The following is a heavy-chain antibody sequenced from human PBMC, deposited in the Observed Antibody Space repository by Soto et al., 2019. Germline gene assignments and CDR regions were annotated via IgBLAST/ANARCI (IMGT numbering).Heavy chain of an antibody. CDR1: GYTFTSYG. J-gene: IGHJ6*03. CDR2: ISAYNGNT. D-gene: IGHD3-3*01. Sequence: ASVKVSCKASGYTFTSYGISWVRQAPGQGLEWMGWISAYNGNTNYAQKLQGRVTMTTDTSTSTAYMELRSLRSDDTAVYYCARGALGITIPKSVGTYYYYMDVWGKGTTVTVSS. CDR3: ARGALGITIPKSVGTYYYYMDV. V-gene: IGHV1-18*01.